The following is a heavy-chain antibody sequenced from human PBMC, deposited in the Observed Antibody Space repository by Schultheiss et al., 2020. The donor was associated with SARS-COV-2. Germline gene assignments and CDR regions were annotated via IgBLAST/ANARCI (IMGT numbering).Heavy chain of an antibody. D-gene: IGHD4-23*01. CDR1: GGSVSSGSYY. V-gene: IGHV4-61*01. CDR2: IYYSGST. Sequence: SQTLSLSCTVSGGSVSSGSYYWSWIRQPPGKGLEWIGYIYYSGSTNYNPSLKSRVTISVDKSKNQFSLKLSSVTAADTAVYYCARGTMVSYFDYWGQGTLVTVSS. J-gene: IGHJ4*02. CDR3: ARGTMVSYFDY.